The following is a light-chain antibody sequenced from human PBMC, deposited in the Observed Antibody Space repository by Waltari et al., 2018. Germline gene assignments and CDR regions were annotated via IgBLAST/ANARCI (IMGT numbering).Light chain of an antibody. CDR1: QSVSSY. Sequence: EIMLTQSPATLSLSPGERATLSCRASQSVSSYLAWYQQKPGQAPRLLIYDASNRATGIPARFSGSGSGTDFSLSIRRLEPEDSAVYYCQQYGRSTWTFGQGTRVEI. CDR3: QQYGRSTWT. V-gene: IGKV3-11*01. CDR2: DAS. J-gene: IGKJ1*01.